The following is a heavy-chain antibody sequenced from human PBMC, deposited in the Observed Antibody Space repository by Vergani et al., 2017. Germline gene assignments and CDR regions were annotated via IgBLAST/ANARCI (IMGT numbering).Heavy chain of an antibody. CDR1: GFTFSSYA. CDR3: ARDSFPIDIVVVPAAAPDAFDI. D-gene: IGHD2-2*01. Sequence: EVQLLESGGGLVQPGGSLRLSCAASGFTFSSYAMSWVRQAPGKGLEWVSAISGSGGSIYYADSVKGRFTISRDNAKNSLYLQMNSLRAEDTAVYYCARDSFPIDIVVVPAAAPDAFDIWGQGTMVTVSS. J-gene: IGHJ3*02. V-gene: IGHV3-23*01. CDR2: ISGSGGSI.